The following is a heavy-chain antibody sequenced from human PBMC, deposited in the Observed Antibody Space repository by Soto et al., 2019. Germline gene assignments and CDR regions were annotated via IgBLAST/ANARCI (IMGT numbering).Heavy chain of an antibody. Sequence: QVQLVQSAAEVKKPGASVKVSCKASGYNFSDYYIHWVRQAPGQGLEWLGWVSPKSGGTNYAQKFKGRVTMTRDTSSNTVYMDLSGLKSDDTAVFYCARENSGGGTLNWFDPWGQGTLVTVSS. V-gene: IGHV1-2*02. CDR2: VSPKSGGT. CDR3: ARENSGGGTLNWFDP. CDR1: GYNFSDYY. D-gene: IGHD2-21*01. J-gene: IGHJ5*02.